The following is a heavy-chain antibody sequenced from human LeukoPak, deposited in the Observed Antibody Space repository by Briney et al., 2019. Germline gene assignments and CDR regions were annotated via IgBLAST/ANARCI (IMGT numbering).Heavy chain of an antibody. CDR3: ARDGFEPYCGGDCYSPLYFDL. Sequence: GGSLRLSCAASGFTFSSYSMNWVRQAPGKGLEWVSSISSSSSYIYYADSVKGRFTISRDNAKNSLYLQTNSLRAEDTAVYYCARDGFEPYCGGDCYSPLYFDLWGRGTLVTVSS. D-gene: IGHD2-21*02. CDR2: ISSSSSYI. J-gene: IGHJ2*01. CDR1: GFTFSSYS. V-gene: IGHV3-21*01.